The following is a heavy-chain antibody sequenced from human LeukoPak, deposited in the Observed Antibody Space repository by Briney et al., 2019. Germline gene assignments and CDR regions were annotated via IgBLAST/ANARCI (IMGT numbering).Heavy chain of an antibody. CDR2: ISGGGGST. D-gene: IGHD3-16*02. V-gene: IGHV3-23*01. CDR1: EFTFSNYA. CDR3: ARSRRVGGVIVPFDY. Sequence: GGSLRLSCAASEFTFSNYAMNWVRQAPGKGLEWVSGISGGGGSTYYADSVKGRFTISRDNSKNTLYLQMNSLRAEDTAAYYCARSRRVGGVIVPFDYWGQGTLVTVSS. J-gene: IGHJ4*02.